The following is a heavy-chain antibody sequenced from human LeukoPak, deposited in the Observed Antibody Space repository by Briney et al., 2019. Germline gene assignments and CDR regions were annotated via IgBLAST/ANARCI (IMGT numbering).Heavy chain of an antibody. CDR3: ARHPRPGSSSWPA. CDR2: IYNSGST. D-gene: IGHD6-13*01. CDR1: ARSISSSSYY. Sequence: PSESLSLTWTVSARSISSSSYYWGWIRQPPGKGLEWFGSIYNSGSTYYNPSLKSRVTISVDTSKNQFSLELSSVTAADTAVYYCARHPRPGSSSWPAWGQGTLVTVSS. J-gene: IGHJ4*02. V-gene: IGHV4-39*01.